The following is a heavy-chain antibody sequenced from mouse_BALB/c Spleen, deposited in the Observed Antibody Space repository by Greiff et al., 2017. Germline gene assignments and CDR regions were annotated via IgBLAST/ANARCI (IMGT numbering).Heavy chain of an antibody. D-gene: IGHD1-1*01. V-gene: IGHV1-18*01. CDR1: GYTFTDYN. J-gene: IGHJ4*01. CDR2: INPNNGGT. Sequence: VQLQQSGPELVKPGASVKIPCKASGYTFTDYNMDWVKQSHGKSLEWIGDINPNNGGTIYNQKFKGKATLTVDKSSSTAYMELRSLTSEDTAVYYCARGIYYYGSSVYYAMDCWGQGTSVTVSS. CDR3: ARGIYYYGSSVYYAMDC.